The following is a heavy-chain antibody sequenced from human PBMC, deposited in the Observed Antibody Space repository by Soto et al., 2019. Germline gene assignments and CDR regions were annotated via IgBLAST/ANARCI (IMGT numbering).Heavy chain of an antibody. CDR2: VYYSGST. D-gene: IGHD6-13*01. CDR3: ARVPAASSWFFDY. CDR1: CGSIFSSY. V-gene: IGHV4-59*01. Sequence: PSETLSLTCTFSCGSIFSSYWTWIRQPPGKGLEWIGNVYYSGSTNYNPSLKSRITISVDTSKNQFSLNLSSVTAADTAVCYCARVPAASSWFFDYWGQGTLVTVSS. J-gene: IGHJ4*02.